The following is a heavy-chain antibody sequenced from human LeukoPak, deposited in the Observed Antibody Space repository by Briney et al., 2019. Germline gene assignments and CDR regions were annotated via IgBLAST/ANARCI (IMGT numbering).Heavy chain of an antibody. V-gene: IGHV3-74*01. Sequence: PGGSLRLSCAASGFNLRDYWMHWVRQAPGKGLVWVSRLGTDGTYTNYADSVKGRFTISRDNAKNTLYLQMDSLRAEDTAFYYCVRDPSNSGNWFDLWGQVSLVTVSS. CDR3: VRDPSNSGNWFDL. CDR1: GFNLRDYW. J-gene: IGHJ5*02. D-gene: IGHD4-11*01. CDR2: LGTDGTYT.